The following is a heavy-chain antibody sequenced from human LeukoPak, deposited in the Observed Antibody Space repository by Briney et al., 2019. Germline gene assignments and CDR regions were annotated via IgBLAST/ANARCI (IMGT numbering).Heavy chain of an antibody. CDR1: GGSIRSSSYY. Sequence: SETLSLTCSVSGGSIRSSSYYWGWIRQPPGKGLEWIGYIDYAGRTNYNPSLKSRVTISVDTSKNQFSLKLSSVTAADTAVYYCARGVNYFDYWGQGTLVTVSS. V-gene: IGHV4-61*05. D-gene: IGHD2-8*01. CDR3: ARGVNYFDY. CDR2: IDYAGRT. J-gene: IGHJ4*02.